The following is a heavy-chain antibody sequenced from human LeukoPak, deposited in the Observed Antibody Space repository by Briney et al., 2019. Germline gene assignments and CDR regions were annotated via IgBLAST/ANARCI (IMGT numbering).Heavy chain of an antibody. D-gene: IGHD4-23*01. CDR2: INPNSGGT. CDR3: ALGGNSLPPPGGSYEGGWFDP. Sequence: GASVKVSCKASGYTFTGYYMHWVRQAPGQGLEWMGWINPNSGGTNYAQKFQGRVTMTRDTSISTAYMELSRLRSDDTAVYYCALGGNSLPPPGGSYEGGWFDPWGQGTLVTVSS. CDR1: GYTFTGYY. V-gene: IGHV1-2*02. J-gene: IGHJ5*02.